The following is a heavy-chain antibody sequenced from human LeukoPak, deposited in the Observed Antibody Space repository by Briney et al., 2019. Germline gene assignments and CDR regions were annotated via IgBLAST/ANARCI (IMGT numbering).Heavy chain of an antibody. CDR2: IYHSGST. V-gene: IGHV4-30-2*01. CDR3: ATAPAAADSS. CDR1: GGSISSGGYS. J-gene: IGHJ5*02. D-gene: IGHD6-13*01. Sequence: PSQTLSLTCAVSGGSISSGGYSWSWIRQPPGKGLEWIGYIYHSGSTYYNPSLKSRVTISVDRSKNQFSLKLSSVTAADTAVYYCATAPAAADSSWGQGTLVAVSS.